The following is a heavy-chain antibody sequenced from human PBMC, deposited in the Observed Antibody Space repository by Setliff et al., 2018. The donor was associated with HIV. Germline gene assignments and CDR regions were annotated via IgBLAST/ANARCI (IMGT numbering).Heavy chain of an antibody. D-gene: IGHD1-1*01. V-gene: IGHV4-59*01. Sequence: SETLSLTCTVSGGSISYYYWNWIRQPPGKGLEWIGYIYYTGSTNYNPSLKSRVTISVDTSKNQFSLKLSSVTAADTAVYYCARDLRGTQSSDYWGQGTLFTVSS. CDR1: GGSISYYY. J-gene: IGHJ4*02. CDR3: ARDLRGTQSSDY. CDR2: IYYTGST.